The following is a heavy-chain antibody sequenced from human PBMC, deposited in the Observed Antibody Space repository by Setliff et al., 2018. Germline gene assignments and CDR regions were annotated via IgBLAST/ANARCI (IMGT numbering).Heavy chain of an antibody. CDR3: AKPTQGQLALGA. Sequence: PGESLKISCAASGFTFTSYVMTWVRQAPGKGLEWVSAMSGSGGSINYADSVKGRFTISRDNSKNTLYLQMDSLRDDDTAVYYCAKPTQGQLALGAWGQGTLVTVSS. CDR2: MSGSGGSI. CDR1: GFTFTSYV. V-gene: IGHV3-23*01. D-gene: IGHD1-1*01. J-gene: IGHJ5*02.